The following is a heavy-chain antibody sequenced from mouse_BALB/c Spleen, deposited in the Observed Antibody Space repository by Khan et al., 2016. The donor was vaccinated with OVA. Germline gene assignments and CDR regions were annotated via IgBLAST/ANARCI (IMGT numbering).Heavy chain of an antibody. CDR1: GYSITSGYS. Sequence: EVQLQESGPDLVKPSQSLSLTCTVTGYSITSGYSWHWIRQFPGNRLEWMAYIHYSGSTNYNPSLKSRISITRDTSKNQFFLQLNSVTPEDTATYYSARYDYNGSSFSYWGQGTLVTVSA. V-gene: IGHV3-1*02. D-gene: IGHD1-1*01. J-gene: IGHJ3*01. CDR3: ARYDYNGSSFSY. CDR2: IHYSGST.